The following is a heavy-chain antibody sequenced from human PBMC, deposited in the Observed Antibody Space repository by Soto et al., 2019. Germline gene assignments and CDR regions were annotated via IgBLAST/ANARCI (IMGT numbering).Heavy chain of an antibody. CDR2: INPSGGST. V-gene: IGHV1-46*03. CDR3: AREFYDILTGYPPLDAFDI. D-gene: IGHD3-9*01. Sequence: ASVKVSCKASGYTFTSYYMHCVRQAPGQGLEWMGIINPSGGSTSYAQKFQGRVTMTRDTSTSTVYMELSSLRSEDTAVYYCAREFYDILTGYPPLDAFDIWGQGTMVTVSS. J-gene: IGHJ3*02. CDR1: GYTFTSYY.